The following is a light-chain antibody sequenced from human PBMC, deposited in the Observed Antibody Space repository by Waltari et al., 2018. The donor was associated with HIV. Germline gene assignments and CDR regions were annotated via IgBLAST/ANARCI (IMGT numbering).Light chain of an antibody. Sequence: QSVLTPPPSVSAVPGQKVTISCSGSSSNIGTNYVTWYQQLPGTAPKLLIYSNKKRPSGIPDRVSGSKSGKSATLGITGLQTGDEADYYGGSWDSSLSAVVFGGGTKLTVL. CDR1: SSNIGTNY. J-gene: IGLJ2*01. V-gene: IGLV1-51*01. CDR2: SNK. CDR3: GSWDSSLSAVV.